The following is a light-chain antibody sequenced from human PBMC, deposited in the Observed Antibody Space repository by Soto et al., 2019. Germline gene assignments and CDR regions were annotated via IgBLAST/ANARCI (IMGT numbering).Light chain of an antibody. CDR2: AAS. CDR3: QQSFSSPPWT. J-gene: IGKJ1*01. CDR1: QNIKTY. Sequence: DIQMTRSPSSLSASVGDSVTITCRASQNIKTYLNCYQQKPGKAPNLLIYAASRLHSGVPSRFSGSGSGTDFTLTISSLQPEDFATYYCQQSFSSPPWTFRQGTKVEIK. V-gene: IGKV1-39*01.